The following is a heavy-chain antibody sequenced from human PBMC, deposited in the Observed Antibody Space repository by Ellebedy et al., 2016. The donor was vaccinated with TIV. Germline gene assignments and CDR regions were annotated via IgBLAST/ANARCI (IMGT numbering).Heavy chain of an antibody. CDR1: GFKFGSYV. CDR3: ARDRGQVVFDY. Sequence: GESLKISCAASGFKFGSYVMHWVRQAPGKGPVWVSRIIHDGASTTYAASVKGRFTIFRDNAKSSVYWQMNSLRVDDTAVYYCARDRGQVVFDYWGRGTPVTVSS. D-gene: IGHD2-15*01. CDR2: IIHDGAST. V-gene: IGHV3-74*01. J-gene: IGHJ4*02.